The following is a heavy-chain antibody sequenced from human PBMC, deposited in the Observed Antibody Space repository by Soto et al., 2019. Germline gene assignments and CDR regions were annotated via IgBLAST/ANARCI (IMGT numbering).Heavy chain of an antibody. V-gene: IGHV3-74*01. CDR3: ARVYSGSSFDY. CDR2: ISSDGSST. CDR1: GFTFSSYW. D-gene: IGHD1-26*01. J-gene: IGHJ4*02. Sequence: GVSLIISCAASGFTFSSYWMHWVRQAPGKGLVWVSRISSDGSSTSYADSVKGRFTISRDNAKNTLYLQMNSLRAEDTAVYYCARVYSGSSFDYWGQGTLVTVAS.